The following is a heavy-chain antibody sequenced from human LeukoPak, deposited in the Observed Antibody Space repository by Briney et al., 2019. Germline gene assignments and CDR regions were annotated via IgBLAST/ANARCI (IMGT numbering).Heavy chain of an antibody. J-gene: IGHJ4*02. D-gene: IGHD6-25*01. CDR1: GYTFIDYH. Sequence: GASVKVSCKASGYTFIDYHMHWVRHAPGQGLEWMAWINPKTGGSNSAQKFQGRVTMTRDTSITTAYMELSSLRSDDTAVYYCARDVPGYSSEFDYWGQGTLVTVSS. CDR2: INPKTGGS. V-gene: IGHV1-2*02. CDR3: ARDVPGYSSEFDY.